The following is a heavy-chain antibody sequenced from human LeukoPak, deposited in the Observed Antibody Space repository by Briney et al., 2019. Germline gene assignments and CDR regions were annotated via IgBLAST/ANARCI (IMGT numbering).Heavy chain of an antibody. D-gene: IGHD2-15*01. J-gene: IGHJ3*02. V-gene: IGHV3-23*01. CDR3: AKALPVVAARGNAFDI. CDR2: ISGSGGST. CDR1: GFTFSSYA. Sequence: GGSLRLSCAASGFTFSSYAMSWVRQAPGKGLEWVSAISGSGGSTYYADSVKGRFTISRDNSKNTLYLQMNSLRAEDTAVYYCAKALPVVAARGNAFDIWGQGTMVTVSS.